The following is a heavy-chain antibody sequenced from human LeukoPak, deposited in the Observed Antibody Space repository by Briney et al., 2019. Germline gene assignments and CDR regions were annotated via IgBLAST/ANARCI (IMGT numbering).Heavy chain of an antibody. Sequence: SETLSLTCTVCGGSISSYYSSWIRQPPGKGLEWMGYIYYSGNTNYNPSLKSRVTISVDTSKNQFSLKLSSVTAADTAVYYCARGIIVGATWGENDNWFDPWGQGTLVTVSS. V-gene: IGHV4-59*01. CDR1: GGSISSYY. CDR3: ARGIIVGATWGENDNWFDP. J-gene: IGHJ5*02. D-gene: IGHD1-26*01. CDR2: IYYSGNT.